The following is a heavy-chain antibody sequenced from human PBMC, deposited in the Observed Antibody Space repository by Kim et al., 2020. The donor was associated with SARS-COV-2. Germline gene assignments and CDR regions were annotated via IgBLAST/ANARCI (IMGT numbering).Heavy chain of an antibody. D-gene: IGHD5-12*01. Sequence: DSVKGRFTISRHNSKNTLYLQMNSLRAEDTAVYYCARGEMATISSPIADYWGQGTLVTVSS. CDR3: ARGEMATISSPIADY. J-gene: IGHJ4*02. V-gene: IGHV3-53*04.